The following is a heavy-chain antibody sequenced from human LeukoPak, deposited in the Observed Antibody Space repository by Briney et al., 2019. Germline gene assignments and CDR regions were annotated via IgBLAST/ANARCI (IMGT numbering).Heavy chain of an antibody. J-gene: IGHJ4*02. CDR2: ITDSGGNT. CDR3: ARAGHCTNGICYTADFDY. D-gene: IGHD2-8*01. V-gene: IGHV3-23*01. Sequence: GGSLRLSCTASGFTFSTYAMSWFRQAPGKGLEWVSAITDSGGNTYYAAPVKGRFAISRDNSKNTLYLQMNSLRAEDTAVYYCARAGHCTNGICYTADFDYWGQGSLVTVSS. CDR1: GFTFSTYA.